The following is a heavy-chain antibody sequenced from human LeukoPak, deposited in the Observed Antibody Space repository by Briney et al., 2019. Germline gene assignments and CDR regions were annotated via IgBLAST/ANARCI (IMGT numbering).Heavy chain of an antibody. J-gene: IGHJ5*02. D-gene: IGHD3-22*01. V-gene: IGHV5-51*01. CDR1: GYSLTSYW. Sequence: GESLKISCKGSGYSLTSYWIGWVRQMPGKGLEWMGIIYPGDSDTRYSPSFQGQVTISADKSISTAYLQWSSLKASDTAMYYCARLGYYYDSSGYLDNWFDPWGQGTLVTVSS. CDR2: IYPGDSDT. CDR3: ARLGYYYDSSGYLDNWFDP.